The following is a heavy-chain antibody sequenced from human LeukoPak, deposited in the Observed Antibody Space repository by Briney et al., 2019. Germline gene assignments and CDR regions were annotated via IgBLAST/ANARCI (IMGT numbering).Heavy chain of an antibody. V-gene: IGHV4-59*02. CDR1: GGSVSSYY. CDR3: ARDLDCGGDCYGH. CDR2: IYYSGST. J-gene: IGHJ4*02. D-gene: IGHD2-21*02. Sequence: SETLSLTCTVSGGSVSSYYWSWIRQPPGKGLEWIGYIYYSGSTNYNPSLKSRVTISVDTSKNQFSLKLSSVTAADTAVYYCARDLDCGGDCYGHWGQGTLVTVSS.